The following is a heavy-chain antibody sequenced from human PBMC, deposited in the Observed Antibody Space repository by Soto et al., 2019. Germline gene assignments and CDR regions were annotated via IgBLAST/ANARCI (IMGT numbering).Heavy chain of an antibody. V-gene: IGHV1-46*03. CDR2: INPSGGST. Sequence: ASVKVSCKASGYTFTSYYMHWVRQAPGQGLEWMGIINPSGGSTSYAQKFQGRVTMTRDTSTSTVYMELSSLRSEDTAVYYCAREYCSGGSCIQRPGRPHDVFYIWGQGTMDPV. D-gene: IGHD2-15*01. CDR1: GYTFTSYY. J-gene: IGHJ3*02. CDR3: AREYCSGGSCIQRPGRPHDVFYI.